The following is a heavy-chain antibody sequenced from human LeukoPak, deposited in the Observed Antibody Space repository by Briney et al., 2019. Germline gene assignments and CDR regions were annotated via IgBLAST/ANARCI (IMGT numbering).Heavy chain of an antibody. CDR3: ATSSGYSFWFDP. CDR1: GGSISSYY. D-gene: IGHD3-22*01. J-gene: IGHJ5*02. V-gene: IGHV4-59*12. CDR2: IYYSGST. Sequence: KPSETLSLTCTVSGGSISSYYWSWIRQPPGKGLEWIGYIYYSGSTNYNPSLKSRVTISVDTSKNQFSLKLSSVTAADTAVYYCATSSGYSFWFDPWGQGTLVTVSS.